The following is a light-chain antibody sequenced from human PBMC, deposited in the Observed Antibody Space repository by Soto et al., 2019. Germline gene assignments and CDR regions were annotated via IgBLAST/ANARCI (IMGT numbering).Light chain of an antibody. V-gene: IGLV2-14*01. CDR2: EVS. CDR3: SSYTSSSTQV. J-gene: IGLJ1*01. Sequence: QSALTQPASVSGSPGQSITISCTGTSSDVGGYNYVSWYQQHPGKAPKLVIYEVSNRPSGGSNRFSGSKSGNTASLTISGLQDEDEADYYCSSYTSSSTQVFGTGTKVTV. CDR1: SSDVGGYNY.